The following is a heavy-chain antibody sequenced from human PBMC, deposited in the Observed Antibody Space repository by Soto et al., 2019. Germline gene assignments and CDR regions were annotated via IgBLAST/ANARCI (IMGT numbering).Heavy chain of an antibody. J-gene: IGHJ6*02. CDR2: IIPIFGTA. CDR1: GGTFSSYA. CDR3: ARTILNCISTSCYPSYYYYGMDV. D-gene: IGHD2-2*01. Sequence: SVKVSCKASGGTFSSYAISWVRQAPGQGLEWMGGIIPIFGTANYAQKFQGRVTITADESTSTAYMELSSLRSEDTAVYYCARTILNCISTSCYPSYYYYGMDVWGQGTTVTVSS. V-gene: IGHV1-69*13.